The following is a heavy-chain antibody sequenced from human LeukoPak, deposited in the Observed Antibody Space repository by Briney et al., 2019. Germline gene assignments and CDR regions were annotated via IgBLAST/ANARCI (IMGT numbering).Heavy chain of an antibody. CDR1: GYTFTSYG. D-gene: IGHD6-13*01. CDR3: ARLYSSSFIDSQDY. J-gene: IGHJ4*02. V-gene: IGHV1-18*01. CDR2: ISAYNGNT. Sequence: ASVKVSCKASGYTFTSYGISWVRQAPGQGLEWMGWISAYNGNTNYAQKLQGRVTMTTDTSTSTAYMELRSLRSDDTAVYYCARLYSSSFIDSQDYWGQGTLVTVSS.